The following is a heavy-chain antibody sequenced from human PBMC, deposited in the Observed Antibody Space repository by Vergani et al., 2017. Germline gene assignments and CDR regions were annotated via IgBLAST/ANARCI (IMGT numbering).Heavy chain of an antibody. D-gene: IGHD3-22*01. CDR1: GGSISSYY. CDR2: IYYSGST. Sequence: QVQLQESGPGLVKPSETLFLTCTVSGGSISSYYWSWIRQPPGEGLEWIGYIYYSGSTNYNPSLKSRVTISVDTSKNQFSLKLSCVTAADTDGYYCARGLEGYYDSSGYYIDYWGQGTLVTVSS. J-gene: IGHJ4*02. V-gene: IGHV4-59*01. CDR3: ARGLEGYYDSSGYYIDY.